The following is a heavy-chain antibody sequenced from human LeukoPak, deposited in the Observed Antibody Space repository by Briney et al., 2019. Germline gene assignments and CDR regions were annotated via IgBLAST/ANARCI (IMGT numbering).Heavy chain of an antibody. CDR3: ARDRGYLTMVRGVLAIGFDY. CDR1: GGSISSSSYY. CDR2: IYYSGST. J-gene: IGHJ4*02. Sequence: SETLSLTCTVSGGSISSSSYYWGWIRQPPGKGLEWIGSIYYSGSTYYNPSLKSRVTISVDTSKNQFSLKLSSVTAADTAVYYCARDRGYLTMVRGVLAIGFDYWGQGTLVTVSS. D-gene: IGHD3-10*01. V-gene: IGHV4-39*07.